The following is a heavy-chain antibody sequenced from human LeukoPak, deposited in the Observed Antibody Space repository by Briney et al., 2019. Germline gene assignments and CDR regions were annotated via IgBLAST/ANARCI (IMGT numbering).Heavy chain of an antibody. D-gene: IGHD3-22*01. Sequence: GGSLRLSCAASGLTFSSYSMNWVCQAPGKGLEWVANIKQDGSEKYYVDSVKGRFTISRDNAKNSLYLQMNSLRAEDTAVYYCARVDDYYDSSGLLWGQGTLVTVSS. J-gene: IGHJ4*02. CDR3: ARVDDYYDSSGLL. CDR1: GLTFSSYS. CDR2: IKQDGSEK. V-gene: IGHV3-7*01.